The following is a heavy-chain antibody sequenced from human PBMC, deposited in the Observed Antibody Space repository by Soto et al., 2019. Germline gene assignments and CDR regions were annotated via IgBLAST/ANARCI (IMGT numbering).Heavy chain of an antibody. J-gene: IGHJ4*02. D-gene: IGHD2-15*01. CDR2: SNSDGSST. CDR1: GFTFSSYW. Sequence: EVQLVESGGGLVQPGGSLRLSCAASGFTFSSYWMHWVRQAPGKGLVWVSRSNSDGSSTSYADSVKGRFTISRDNAKNTLYLQMNSLRAEDTAVYYCVRTSVVVAAATREDYWGQGTLVTVSS. CDR3: VRTSVVVAAATREDY. V-gene: IGHV3-74*01.